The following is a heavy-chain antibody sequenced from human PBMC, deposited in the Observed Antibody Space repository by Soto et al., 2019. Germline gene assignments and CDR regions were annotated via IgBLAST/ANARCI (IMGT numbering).Heavy chain of an antibody. V-gene: IGHV3-9*01. CDR1: GFTFDDYA. D-gene: IGHD3-10*01. CDR3: AKDMSFFGSGSYYGDAFDI. J-gene: IGHJ3*02. CDR2: ISWNSGSI. Sequence: DVQLVESGGGLVQPGRSLRLSCAASGFTFDDYAMHWVRQAPGKGLEWVSGISWNSGSIGYADSVKGRFTISRDNAKNSLYLQMNSLRAEDTALYYCAKDMSFFGSGSYYGDAFDIWGQGTMVTVSS.